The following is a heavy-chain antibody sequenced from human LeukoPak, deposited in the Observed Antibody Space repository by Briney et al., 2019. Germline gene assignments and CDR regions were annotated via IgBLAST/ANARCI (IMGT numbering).Heavy chain of an antibody. J-gene: IGHJ4*02. CDR1: GFNFRTYS. V-gene: IGHV3-48*01. CDR2: ISAEGATI. CDR3: ARDRVGTKGDY. D-gene: IGHD1-26*01. Sequence: GGSLRLSCEVSGFNFRTYSMDWVRQAPGRGLQWVSYISAEGATIYYAEDVRGRFTISRDDAKNSLYLDMSNLRVDDTAVYYCARDRVGTKGDYWGQGTLVTVS.